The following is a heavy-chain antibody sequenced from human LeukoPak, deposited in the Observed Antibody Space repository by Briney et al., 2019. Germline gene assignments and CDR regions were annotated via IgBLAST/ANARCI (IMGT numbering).Heavy chain of an antibody. D-gene: IGHD3-10*01. CDR1: GGSISSGDYY. CDR3: ARAGGSGSYSYFDY. J-gene: IGHJ4*02. Sequence: SETLSLTCTVSGGSISSGDYYWSWIRQPPGKGLEWIGYIYYSGSTYYNPSLKSRVTISVDTSKNQFSLKLSSVTAADTAVYYCARAGGSGSYSYFDYWGQGTLVTVSS. V-gene: IGHV4-30-4*02. CDR2: IYYSGST.